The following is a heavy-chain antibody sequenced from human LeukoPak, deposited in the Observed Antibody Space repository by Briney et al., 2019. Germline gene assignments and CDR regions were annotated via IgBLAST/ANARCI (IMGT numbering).Heavy chain of an antibody. Sequence: GGSLRLSCAAAGFTFSSYSMNWVRQAPGKGLQWLSYISGTSRTKYYADPVKGRFAISRDNARNSLYLQMSSLRVKDTCVYYCAKDGWLESGRAPFYFDSWGQGTLVTVSS. J-gene: IGHJ4*02. V-gene: IGHV3-48*01. CDR1: GFTFSSYS. CDR2: ISGTSRTK. CDR3: AKDGWLESGRAPFYFDS. D-gene: IGHD3-10*01.